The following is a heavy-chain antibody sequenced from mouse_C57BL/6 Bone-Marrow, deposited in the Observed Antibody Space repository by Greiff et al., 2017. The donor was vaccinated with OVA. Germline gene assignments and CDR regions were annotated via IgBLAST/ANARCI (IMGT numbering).Heavy chain of an antibody. CDR2: ISSGGDYI. CDR3: TRYYGSSYIAY. Sequence: DVQLQESGEGLVKPGGSLKLSCAASGFTFSSYAMSWVRQTPEKRLEWVAYISSGGDYIYYADTVKGRFTISRDNARNTLYLQMSSLKSEDTAMYYCTRYYGSSYIAYWGQGTLVTVSA. D-gene: IGHD1-1*01. V-gene: IGHV5-9-1*02. CDR1: GFTFSSYA. J-gene: IGHJ3*01.